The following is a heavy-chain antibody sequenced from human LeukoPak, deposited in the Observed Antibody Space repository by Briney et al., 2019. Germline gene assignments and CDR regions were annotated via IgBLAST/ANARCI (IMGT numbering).Heavy chain of an antibody. D-gene: IGHD4-17*01. CDR3: ARDSYYGDSRSLHFDY. Sequence: ASVKVSCKASGYTFTGHYMHWVRQAPGQGPEWMGWINPNSGGTNYARRFQGRVTVTRDASITTVYMELSRLRSDDTVIYYCARDSYYGDSRSLHFDYWGQGTLVTVSS. CDR2: INPNSGGT. J-gene: IGHJ4*02. V-gene: IGHV1-2*02. CDR1: GYTFTGHY.